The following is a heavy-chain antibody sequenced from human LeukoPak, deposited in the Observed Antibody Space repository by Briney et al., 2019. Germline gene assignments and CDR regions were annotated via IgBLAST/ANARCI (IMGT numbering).Heavy chain of an antibody. CDR3: ARRMWTSGFFY. Sequence: GGSLRLSCAASGFNVSNTYISWVRQAPGKGLEWVSFIYAGGETFYADSVRGRFIISRDNSKNTLYLQMGNLRAEDTAFYYCARRMWTSGFFYGGQGTLVTVSS. CDR2: IYAGGET. V-gene: IGHV3-53*01. J-gene: IGHJ4*02. D-gene: IGHD3-22*01. CDR1: GFNVSNTY.